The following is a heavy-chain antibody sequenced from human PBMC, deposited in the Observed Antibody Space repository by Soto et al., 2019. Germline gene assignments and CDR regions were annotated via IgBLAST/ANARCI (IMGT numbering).Heavy chain of an antibody. CDR1: GFTFNNYV. CDR2: ISGSSGST. Sequence: PGGSLRLSCASSGFTFNNYVMSWFRQAPGEGLGWVSAISGSSGSTYYADSVKGRFTISRDNSKNTLFLQMNSLRAEDTAVYHCAKGSSAARPYYFDYWGQGTLVTVSS. J-gene: IGHJ4*02. D-gene: IGHD2-2*01. V-gene: IGHV3-23*01. CDR3: AKGSSAARPYYFDY.